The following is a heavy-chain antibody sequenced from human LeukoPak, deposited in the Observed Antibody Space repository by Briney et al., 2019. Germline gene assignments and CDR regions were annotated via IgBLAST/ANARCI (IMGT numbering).Heavy chain of an antibody. J-gene: IGHJ4*02. Sequence: ASVKVSCKTSGYTFTTYGISWVRQAPGQGLEWMAWIDPNSGATNYAHKFQGRVTMTRDTSISTAYMEVSSLRSDDTAVYYCARELIDFHDHTNTGFFDSWGQGTLVTVSS. V-gene: IGHV1-2*02. CDR2: IDPNSGAT. D-gene: IGHD3/OR15-3a*01. CDR3: ARELIDFHDHTNTGFFDS. CDR1: GYTFTTYG.